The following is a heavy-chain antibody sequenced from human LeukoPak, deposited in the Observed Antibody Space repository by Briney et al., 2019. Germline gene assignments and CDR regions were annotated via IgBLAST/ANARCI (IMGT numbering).Heavy chain of an antibody. Sequence: SETLSLTCTVSGGSISSYYGGWIRQPPGEGREWIGSIYYSGSTYYNPSLKRRVTISVDTSKNQFSLKLSSVTAADTAVYYCARGYYGDYYYYYYGMDVWGQGTTVTVSS. J-gene: IGHJ6*02. CDR1: GGSISSYY. V-gene: IGHV4-39*01. D-gene: IGHD3-3*01. CDR3: ARGYYGDYYYYYYGMDV. CDR2: IYYSGST.